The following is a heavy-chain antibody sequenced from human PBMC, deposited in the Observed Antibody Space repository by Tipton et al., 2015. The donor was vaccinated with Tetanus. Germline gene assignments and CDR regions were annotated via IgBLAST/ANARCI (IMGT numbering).Heavy chain of an antibody. V-gene: IGHV4-34*01. J-gene: IGHJ4*02. Sequence: TLSLTCAVYYDSFYGYYWSWIRQPPGKGLEWIGEISHSENTNYNPSLQSRVTISMNTANNHIYLNLTSVTAADTAVYYCARGWGSSWYYFDYWGQGILVTVSS. CDR1: YDSFYGYY. D-gene: IGHD6-13*01. CDR2: ISHSENT. CDR3: ARGWGSSWYYFDY.